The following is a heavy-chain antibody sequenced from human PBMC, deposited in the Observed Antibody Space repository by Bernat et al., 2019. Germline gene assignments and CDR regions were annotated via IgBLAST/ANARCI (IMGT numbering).Heavy chain of an antibody. D-gene: IGHD4-17*01. CDR3: AKVPYGDPDLS. Sequence: EVQLVESGGGVVQPGGSLRLSCAASGFTFDDYAMHWVRQAPGKGLEWVSLISGDGGSTYYADSVKGRFTISRDNSKNTLYLQMNSLRAEDTAVYYCAKVPYGDPDLSWGQGTLVTVSS. V-gene: IGHV3-43*02. J-gene: IGHJ5*02. CDR1: GFTFDDYA. CDR2: ISGDGGST.